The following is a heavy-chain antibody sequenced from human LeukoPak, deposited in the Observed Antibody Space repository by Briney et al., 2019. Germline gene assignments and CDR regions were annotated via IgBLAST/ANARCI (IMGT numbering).Heavy chain of an antibody. CDR1: GFTFSSYG. CDR3: ARGFRGWYAEGFDY. CDR2: ISYDGSNK. D-gene: IGHD6-19*01. Sequence: GGSLRLSCAASGFTFSSYGMHWVRQAPGKGLEWVAVISYDGSNKYYADSVKGRFTISRDNAKNSLYLQMNTLRAEDTAVYYCARGFRGWYAEGFDYWGQGTLVTVSS. J-gene: IGHJ4*02. V-gene: IGHV3-30*03.